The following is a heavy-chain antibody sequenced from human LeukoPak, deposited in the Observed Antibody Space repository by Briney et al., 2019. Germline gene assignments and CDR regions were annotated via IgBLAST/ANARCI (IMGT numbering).Heavy chain of an antibody. CDR3: ERQEDYHGSGSPKGDFDY. V-gene: IGHV4-39*01. Sequence: SETLSLTCTVSGGSISSSSYYWGWIRQPPGKGLEWIGSIYYSGSTYYNPSLKSRVTISVDTSKNQFSLKLSSVTAADTAVYYCERQEDYHGSGSPKGDFDYWGQGTLVTVSS. D-gene: IGHD3-10*01. J-gene: IGHJ4*02. CDR1: GGSISSSSYY. CDR2: IYYSGST.